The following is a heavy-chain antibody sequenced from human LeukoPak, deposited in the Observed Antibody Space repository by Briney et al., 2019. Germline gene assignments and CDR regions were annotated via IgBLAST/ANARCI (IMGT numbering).Heavy chain of an antibody. V-gene: IGHV1-8*01. CDR3: ARAPSITIFGVVTGTFDY. Sequence: GASVKVSCKASGYTFTSYDINWVRQATGQGLEWMGWMNPNSGNTGYAQKFQGRVTMTRNTSISTAYMELSRLRSDDTAVYYCARAPSITIFGVVTGTFDYWGQGTLVTVSS. CDR1: GYTFTSYD. CDR2: MNPNSGNT. D-gene: IGHD3-3*01. J-gene: IGHJ4*02.